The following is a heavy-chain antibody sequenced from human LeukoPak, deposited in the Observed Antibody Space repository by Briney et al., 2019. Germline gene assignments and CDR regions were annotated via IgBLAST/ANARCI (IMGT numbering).Heavy chain of an antibody. D-gene: IGHD6-19*01. CDR3: ARTPGWNYYYGMDV. J-gene: IGHJ6*02. CDR2: IYYSGST. CDR1: GGSISSYY. Sequence: SETLSLTCTVSGGSISSYYWSWIRQPPGKGLEWIGYIYYSGSTNYNPSPKSRVTISVDTSKNQFSLKLSSVTAADTAVYYCARTPGWNYYYGMDVWGQGTTVTVSS. V-gene: IGHV4-59*01.